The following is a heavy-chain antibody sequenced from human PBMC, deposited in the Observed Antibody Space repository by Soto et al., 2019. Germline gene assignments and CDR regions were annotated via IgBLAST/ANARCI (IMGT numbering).Heavy chain of an antibody. CDR2: IIPIFGPP. CDR1: GGTFSSYA. J-gene: IGHJ6*02. V-gene: IGHV1-69*01. Sequence: QVQLVQSGAEVKKPGSSVKVSCKASGGTFSSYAISWVRQAPGQGLEWMGGIIPIFGPPNYAQRFQDRVTITADESTSTAYMEVSSLTSEDTAVYYCSKDRRGRDGYNFGTRYYYGMDVWGQGTTVTVS. D-gene: IGHD5-12*01. CDR3: SKDRRGRDGYNFGTRYYYGMDV.